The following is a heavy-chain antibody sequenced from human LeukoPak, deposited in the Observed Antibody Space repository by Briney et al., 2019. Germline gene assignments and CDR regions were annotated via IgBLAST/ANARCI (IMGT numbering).Heavy chain of an antibody. Sequence: PGGSLRLSCAASGFTFSSYAMSWVRQAPGKGLEWVGRIKSKTDGGTTDYAAPVKGRFTISRDDSKNTLYLQMNSLKTEDTAVYYCTTVFVFFGGSYYIDYWGQGTLVTVSS. J-gene: IGHJ4*02. CDR2: IKSKTDGGTT. D-gene: IGHD1-26*01. CDR3: TTVFVFFGGSYYIDY. V-gene: IGHV3-15*01. CDR1: GFTFSSYA.